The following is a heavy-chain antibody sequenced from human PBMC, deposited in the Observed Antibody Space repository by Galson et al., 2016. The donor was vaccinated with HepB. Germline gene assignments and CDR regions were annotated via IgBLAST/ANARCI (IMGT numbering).Heavy chain of an antibody. CDR1: EFTFSIYG. Sequence: SLRLSCAASEFTFSIYGMNWVRQAPGKGLEWVSYISTTSGNIYYADSVKGRFTVSRDNARNSLYLQMNSLRDEDTAVYYCARRPGYTKNWFYDAFDMWGRGTLVTVSS. V-gene: IGHV3-48*02. D-gene: IGHD2-2*02. CDR2: ISTTSGNI. CDR3: ARRPGYTKNWFYDAFDM. J-gene: IGHJ3*02.